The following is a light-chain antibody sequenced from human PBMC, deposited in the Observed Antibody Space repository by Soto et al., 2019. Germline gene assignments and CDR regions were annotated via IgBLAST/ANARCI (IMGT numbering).Light chain of an antibody. J-gene: IGLJ2*01. Sequence: QLVLTQPASVSGSPGQSITISCTGTSSDVGGYNHVSWYQQHPGKAPKVMIYDVNNRPAGVSNRFSGSKSGNTASLTISGLQAEDEADYYCSSYTGSSNNVLFGGGTKLTVL. CDR1: SSDVGGYNH. CDR2: DVN. CDR3: SSYTGSSNNVL. V-gene: IGLV2-14*01.